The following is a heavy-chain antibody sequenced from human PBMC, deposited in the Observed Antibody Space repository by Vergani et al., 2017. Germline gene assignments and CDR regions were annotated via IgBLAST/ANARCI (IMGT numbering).Heavy chain of an antibody. CDR2: INHSGST. J-gene: IGHJ4*02. Sequence: QVQLQQWGAGLLKPSETLSLTCAVYGGSFSGYYWSWIRQPPGKGLEWIGEINHSGSTNYNPSLKSRVTISVDTSKNQFSLKLSSVTAADTAVYYCARNYDFWSGYYLDYWGQGTLVTVSS. CDR3: ARNYDFWSGYYLDY. CDR1: GGSFSGYY. D-gene: IGHD3-3*01. V-gene: IGHV4-34*01.